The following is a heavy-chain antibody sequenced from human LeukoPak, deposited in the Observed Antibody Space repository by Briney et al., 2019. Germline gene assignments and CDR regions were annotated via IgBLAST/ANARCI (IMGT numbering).Heavy chain of an antibody. Sequence: PSETLSLTCAVYGGSFSGHYWSWIRQPPGKGLEWIGYIYYSGSTNYNPSLKSRVTISVDTSKNQFSLKLSSVTAADTAVYYCAHSMVRGVLEYFQHWGQGTLVTVSS. CDR1: GGSFSGHY. V-gene: IGHV4-59*08. D-gene: IGHD3-10*01. J-gene: IGHJ1*01. CDR3: AHSMVRGVLEYFQH. CDR2: IYYSGST.